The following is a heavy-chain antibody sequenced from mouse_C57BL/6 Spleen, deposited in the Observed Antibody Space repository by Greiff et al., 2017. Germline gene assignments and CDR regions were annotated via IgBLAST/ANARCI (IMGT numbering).Heavy chain of an antibody. Sequence: EVMLVESGGGLVKPGGSLKLSCAASGFTFSSYAMSWVRQTPEKRLEWVATISDGGSYTYYPDNVKGRFTISRDNAKNNLYLQMSHLKSEDTAMYYCARASLPLLPDYWGQGTTLTVSS. CDR2: ISDGGSYT. V-gene: IGHV5-4*03. J-gene: IGHJ2*01. CDR3: ARASLPLLPDY. D-gene: IGHD1-1*01. CDR1: GFTFSSYA.